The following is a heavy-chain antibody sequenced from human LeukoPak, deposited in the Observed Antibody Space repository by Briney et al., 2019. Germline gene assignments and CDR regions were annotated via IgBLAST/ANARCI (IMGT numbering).Heavy chain of an antibody. CDR2: INPNSGGT. CDR3: ARDASARYSYGSDY. V-gene: IGHV1-2*06. D-gene: IGHD5-18*01. Sequence: ASVKVSCKASGYTFTGYYMHWVRQAPGQGLEWMGRINPNSGGTNYAQEFQGRVTMTRDTSISTAYMELSRLRSDDTAVYYCARDASARYSYGSDYWGQGTLVTVSS. J-gene: IGHJ4*02. CDR1: GYTFTGYY.